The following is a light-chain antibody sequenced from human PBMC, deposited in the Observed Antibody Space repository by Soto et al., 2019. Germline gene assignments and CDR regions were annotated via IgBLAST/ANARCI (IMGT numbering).Light chain of an antibody. Sequence: QSVLTQPASVSGSAGQSITISCTGTSSDVGGYNYVSWYQQYPGKAPKLIIYEVSNRPSGVSNRFSGSKSGNTASLTISGLQAEDEADYYCCSYTNSYTYVFGTGTKV. V-gene: IGLV2-14*01. CDR3: CSYTNSYTYV. CDR2: EVS. J-gene: IGLJ1*01. CDR1: SSDVGGYNY.